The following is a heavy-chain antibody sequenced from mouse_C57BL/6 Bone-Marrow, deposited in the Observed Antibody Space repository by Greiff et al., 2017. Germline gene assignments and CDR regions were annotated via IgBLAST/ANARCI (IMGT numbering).Heavy chain of an antibody. D-gene: IGHD1-1*01. V-gene: IGHV1-80*01. Sequence: QVQLQQSGAELVKPGASVKISCKASGYAFSSYWMNWVKQRPGKGLEWIGQIYPGDGDTNYNGKFKGKATLTADKSSSTAYMQLSSLTSEDDAVYFCARLRRFYALDYWGQGTSVTVSS. CDR1: GYAFSSYW. CDR3: ARLRRFYALDY. J-gene: IGHJ4*01. CDR2: IYPGDGDT.